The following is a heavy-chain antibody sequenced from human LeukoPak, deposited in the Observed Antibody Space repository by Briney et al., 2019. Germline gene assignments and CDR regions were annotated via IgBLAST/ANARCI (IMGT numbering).Heavy chain of an antibody. CDR3: TARSSYGSRARG. CDR2: IKSKTDGGTT. V-gene: IGHV3-15*01. J-gene: IGHJ4*02. Sequence: GGSLRLSCAASGFTFSNAWMSWVRQAPGKGLEWVGRIKSKTDGGTTDYAAPVKGRFTISRDDSKNTLYLQMNSLKTEDTAVYYCTARSSYGSRARGGGQGTLVTVSS. CDR1: GFTFSNAW. D-gene: IGHD5-18*01.